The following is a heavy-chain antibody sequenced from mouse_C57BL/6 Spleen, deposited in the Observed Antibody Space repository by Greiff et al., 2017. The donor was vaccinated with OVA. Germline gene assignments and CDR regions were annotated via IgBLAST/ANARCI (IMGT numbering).Heavy chain of an antibody. CDR1: GFTFSSYA. CDR3: AREGALTTVVADYFDY. CDR2: ISDGGSYT. V-gene: IGHV5-4*01. J-gene: IGHJ2*01. Sequence: EVHLVESGGGLVKPGGSLKLSCAASGFTFSSYAMSWVRQTPEKRLEWVATISDGGSYTYYPDNVKGRFTISRDNAKNNLYLQMSHLKSEDTAMYYCAREGALTTVVADYFDYWGQGTTLTVSS. D-gene: IGHD1-1*01.